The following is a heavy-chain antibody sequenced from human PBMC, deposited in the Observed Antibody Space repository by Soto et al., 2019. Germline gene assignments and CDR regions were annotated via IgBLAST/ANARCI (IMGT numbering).Heavy chain of an antibody. V-gene: IGHV4-39*01. J-gene: IGHJ4*02. Sequence: PSETLPLTCDVSGGSIVNSYSFWGRGRMPTGRGLVFLGSVSDSGGTYYKLSLQIRVTVSVDTSKNQVSLRVRSVTVAETAMYYCLRVVEAATRHTDLDSWRQGIVVSVTS. D-gene: IGHD2-15*01. CDR1: GGSIVNSYSF. CDR2: VSDSGGT. CDR3: LRVVEAATRHTDLDS.